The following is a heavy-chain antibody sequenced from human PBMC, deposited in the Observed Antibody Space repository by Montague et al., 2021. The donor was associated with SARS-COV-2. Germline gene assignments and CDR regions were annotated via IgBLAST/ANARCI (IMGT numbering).Heavy chain of an antibody. CDR3: ARHWGIAAAGN. Sequence: SETLSLTCSVSGGSMSSYHWVWIRQPPGKGLGWIGYVSYRGSTNYNLSLKSRVTISLDTAKNQFSLKMTSVTAADTAVYYCARHWGIAAAGNWGQGTLVTVSS. D-gene: IGHD6-13*01. CDR1: GGSMSSYH. CDR2: VSYRGST. V-gene: IGHV4-59*08. J-gene: IGHJ4*02.